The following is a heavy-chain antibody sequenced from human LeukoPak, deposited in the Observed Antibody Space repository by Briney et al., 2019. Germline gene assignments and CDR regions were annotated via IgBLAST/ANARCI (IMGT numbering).Heavy chain of an antibody. CDR2: IYYSGST. J-gene: IGHJ4*02. V-gene: IGHV4-59*01. CDR3: ARGNLYYYGSGSYFQLPYFDY. CDR1: GGSFSYYY. D-gene: IGHD3-10*01. Sequence: SETLSLTCAVYGGSFSYYYWSWIRQPPGKTLEWIGYIYYSGSTNYNPSLKSRVTISVDTSKNQFSLKLSSVTAADTAVYYCARGNLYYYGSGSYFQLPYFDYWGQGTLVTVSS.